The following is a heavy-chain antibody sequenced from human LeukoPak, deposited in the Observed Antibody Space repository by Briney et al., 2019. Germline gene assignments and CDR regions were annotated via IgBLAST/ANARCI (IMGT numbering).Heavy chain of an antibody. V-gene: IGHV3-74*01. D-gene: IGHD1-26*01. J-gene: IGHJ4*02. Sequence: GGSLRLSCAASGFTFNNYWMHWVRQAPGKGLVWVSRINSDGSSTSYADSVKGRFTISRDNAKNTLYLQMNSLRAEDTAVYYCARLRGTYCLDYWGQGTLVTISS. CDR1: GFTFNNYW. CDR3: ARLRGTYCLDY. CDR2: INSDGSST.